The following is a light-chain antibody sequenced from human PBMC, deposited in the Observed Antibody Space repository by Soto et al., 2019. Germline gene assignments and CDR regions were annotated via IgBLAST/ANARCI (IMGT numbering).Light chain of an antibody. CDR3: QQYGSSGT. CDR2: DAS. J-gene: IGKJ1*01. CDR1: QSVRSS. V-gene: IGKV3-11*01. Sequence: EIVLTQSPATLSLSPGERATLSCRATQSVRSSLAWYLQQPGQAPRLLIYDASKRATGIPARFSGSGSGTDFTLTISRLEPEDFAVYYCQQYGSSGTFGQGTTVDSK.